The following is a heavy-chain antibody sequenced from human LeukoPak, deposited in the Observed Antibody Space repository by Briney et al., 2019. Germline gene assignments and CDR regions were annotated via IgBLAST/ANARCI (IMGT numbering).Heavy chain of an antibody. CDR2: IKQDGSDK. V-gene: IGHV3-7*01. CDR1: GFTFSSYW. Sequence: GGSLRLSCEVSGFTFSSYWMNWVRQAPGKGLEWVANIKQDGSDKYYVDSVKGRFTISRDNAKNSLYLQMNSLRAEDTAVYYCAREEMATTYYYYGMDVWGQGTTVTVSS. D-gene: IGHD5-24*01. CDR3: AREEMATTYYYYGMDV. J-gene: IGHJ6*02.